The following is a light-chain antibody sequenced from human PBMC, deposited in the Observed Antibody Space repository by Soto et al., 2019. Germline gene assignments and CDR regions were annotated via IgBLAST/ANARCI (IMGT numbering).Light chain of an antibody. CDR3: QQYNSFPLT. Sequence: DIQMTHSPSTLSASVGDRVTITCRASQSISSWLAWYQQKPGKAPKLLMYKASTLESGVPSRFSGSESGTEFTLTISSLQPDDFATYYCQQYNSFPLTFGGGTKVEIK. V-gene: IGKV1-5*03. J-gene: IGKJ4*01. CDR2: KAS. CDR1: QSISSW.